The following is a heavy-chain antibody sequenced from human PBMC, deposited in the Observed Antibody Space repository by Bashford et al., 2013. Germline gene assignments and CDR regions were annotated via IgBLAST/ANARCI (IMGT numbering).Heavy chain of an antibody. CDR1: GGSVSSDNYY. CDR2: IYYSGTT. D-gene: IGHD3-9*01. J-gene: IGHJ4*02. V-gene: IGHV4-61*01. Sequence: SETLSLTCTVSGGSVSSDNYYWSWIRQPPGKGLEWIGNIYYSGTTNYNPSLKSRVTISVDTSKNQFSLKLSSVTAADTAVYYCARGGDILTGSPIDYWGQGTLVTVSS. CDR3: ARGGDILTGSPIDY.